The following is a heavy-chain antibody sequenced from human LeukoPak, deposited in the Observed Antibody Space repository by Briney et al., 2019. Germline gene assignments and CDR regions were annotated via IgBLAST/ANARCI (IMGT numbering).Heavy chain of an antibody. Sequence: GGSLRLSCAVSGFTFSTYWMSWVRQAPGKGLEWVSAISGSGGSTYYADSVKGRFTISRDNSKNTLYLQMNGLRAEDTAVYYCAKALSSGWPDAFDIWGQGTTVTVSS. CDR1: GFTFSTYW. CDR3: AKALSSGWPDAFDI. V-gene: IGHV3-23*01. J-gene: IGHJ3*02. CDR2: ISGSGGST. D-gene: IGHD6-19*01.